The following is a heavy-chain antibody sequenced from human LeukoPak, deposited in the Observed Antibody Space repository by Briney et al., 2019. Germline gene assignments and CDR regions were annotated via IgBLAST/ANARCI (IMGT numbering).Heavy chain of an antibody. Sequence: ASVKVSCKASGGTFSSYAISWVRQAPGQGLEWMGRIIPILGIANYAQKFQGRVTITADKSTSTAYMELSSLRSEDTAVYYCARSGSYGQDWFDPWGQGTLVTVSS. CDR3: ARSGSYGQDWFDP. V-gene: IGHV1-69*04. J-gene: IGHJ5*02. CDR2: IIPILGIA. D-gene: IGHD1-26*01. CDR1: GGTFSSYA.